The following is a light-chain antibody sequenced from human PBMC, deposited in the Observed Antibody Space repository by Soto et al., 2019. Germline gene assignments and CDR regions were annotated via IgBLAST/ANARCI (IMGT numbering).Light chain of an antibody. CDR3: QQYNTSPRT. Sequence: EIVLTQSPGTLSLSPGARATLSCRASQSIRSNYVAWYQQKPGQGPRLLIYGASSRATGIPDRFSGSGSGTDFTLIIGRLEPEDFAMYYCQQYNTSPRTFGQGTKVDIK. CDR1: QSIRSNY. J-gene: IGKJ1*01. CDR2: GAS. V-gene: IGKV3-20*01.